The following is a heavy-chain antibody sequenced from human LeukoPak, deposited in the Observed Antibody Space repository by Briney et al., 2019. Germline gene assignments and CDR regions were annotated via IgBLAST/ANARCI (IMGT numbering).Heavy chain of an antibody. Sequence: GGSLRLSCAASGFTFSSYAMSWVRQAPGKGLEWVSAISGSGGSTYYADSVKGRFTISRDNSKNTLYLQMNSLRAEDTAVYYCARDYYDSGSYGGISFDYWGQGTLVTVSS. J-gene: IGHJ4*02. CDR2: ISGSGGST. V-gene: IGHV3-23*01. CDR3: ARDYYDSGSYGGISFDY. D-gene: IGHD3-10*01. CDR1: GFTFSSYA.